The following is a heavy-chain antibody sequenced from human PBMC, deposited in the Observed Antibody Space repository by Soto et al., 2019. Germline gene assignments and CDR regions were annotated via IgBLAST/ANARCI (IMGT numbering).Heavy chain of an antibody. Sequence: QLQLQESGPGLVKPSETLSLTCTVSGGSISSTRYYWGWIRQPPGKGLEWIGSTYYTGSTYYNPYLKSRVTISVDMSQNQCSLKVRSVTAADTAVYYCVSGPGTTDDYWGQGTLVTVSS. CDR3: VSGPGTTDDY. V-gene: IGHV4-39*01. D-gene: IGHD1-1*01. J-gene: IGHJ4*02. CDR2: TYYTGST. CDR1: GGSISSTRYY.